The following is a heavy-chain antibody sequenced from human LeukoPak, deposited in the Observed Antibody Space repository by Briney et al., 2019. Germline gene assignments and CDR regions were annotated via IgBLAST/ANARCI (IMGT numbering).Heavy chain of an antibody. CDR1: GGSISSYY. J-gene: IGHJ4*02. CDR2: FHHSGST. Sequence: SETLSLTCTVSGGSISSYYWTWIRRSPGKGLEWIGFFHHSGSTNYNPSLKSRVTISIDTSKNQFSLKLSSVTAADTAVYYCARQVYDSSGYSTDFDYWGQGTLVTVSS. V-gene: IGHV4-59*08. D-gene: IGHD3-22*01. CDR3: ARQVYDSSGYSTDFDY.